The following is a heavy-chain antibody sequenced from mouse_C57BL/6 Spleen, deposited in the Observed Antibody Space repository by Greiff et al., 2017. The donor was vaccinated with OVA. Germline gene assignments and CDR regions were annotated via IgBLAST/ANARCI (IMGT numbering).Heavy chain of an antibody. CDR2: IDPEDGET. V-gene: IGHV14-2*01. J-gene: IGHJ1*03. D-gene: IGHD2-4*01. Sequence: VPLQQSGAELVKPGASVTLSCTASGFNIKDYYMHWVKQRTEQGLSWIGRIDPEDGETKYAPKFQGKATITADTSFNTAYLQLSSLTSEDTAVYYCARGYDYDGGYFDVWGTGTTVTVSS. CDR3: ARGYDYDGGYFDV. CDR1: GFNIKDYY.